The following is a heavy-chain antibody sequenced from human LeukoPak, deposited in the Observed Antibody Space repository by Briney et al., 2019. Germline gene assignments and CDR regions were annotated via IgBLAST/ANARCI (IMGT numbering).Heavy chain of an antibody. J-gene: IGHJ4*02. CDR1: GGSFSGYY. CDR2: INHSGST. CDR3: ATYSGYDRIFDY. D-gene: IGHD5-12*01. V-gene: IGHV4-34*01. Sequence: SETLSLTCAAYGGSFSGYYWSWIRQPPGKGLEWIGEINHSGSTNYNPSLKSRVTISVDTSKNQFSLKLSSVTAADTAVYYCATYSGYDRIFDYWGQGTLVTVSS.